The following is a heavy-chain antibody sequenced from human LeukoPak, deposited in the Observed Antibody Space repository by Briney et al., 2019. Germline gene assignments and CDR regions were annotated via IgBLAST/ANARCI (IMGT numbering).Heavy chain of an antibody. CDR3: ARGPSRITIFGVVIMGHWFDP. Sequence: ASVKVSCKASGYTFTSYDINWVRQATGQGLEWMGWMNPNSGNTGYAQKFQGRVTMTRNTSISTAYMELSSLRSEDTAVYYCARGPSRITIFGVVIMGHWFDPWGQGTLVTVSS. J-gene: IGHJ5*02. CDR2: MNPNSGNT. CDR1: GYTFTSYD. V-gene: IGHV1-8*01. D-gene: IGHD3-3*01.